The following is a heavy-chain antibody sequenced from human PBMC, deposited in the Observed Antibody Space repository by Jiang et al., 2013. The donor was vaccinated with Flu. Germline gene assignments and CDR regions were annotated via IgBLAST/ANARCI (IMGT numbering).Heavy chain of an antibody. D-gene: IGHD3-22*01. V-gene: IGHV7-4-1*02. Sequence: GYTFTSYAMNWVRQAPGQGLEWMGWINTNTGNPTYAQGFTGRFVFSLDTSVSTAYLQISSLKAEDTAVYYCARVPRDYYDSSGYGPYFDYWGQGTLVTVSS. J-gene: IGHJ4*02. CDR3: ARVPRDYYDSSGYGPYFDY. CDR1: GYTFTSYA. CDR2: INTNTGNP.